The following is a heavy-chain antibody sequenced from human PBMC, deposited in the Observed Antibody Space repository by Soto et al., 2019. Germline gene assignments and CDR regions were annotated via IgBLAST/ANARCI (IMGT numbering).Heavy chain of an antibody. Sequence: QVQLVESGGGVVQPGRSLRLSCAASGFTFSNYGMHWVRQAPGKGLEWVAVISYHGSDKYYADSLKGRFTICRDISKNTPYLQMASLRAKDTAVYYCAKDHLTTTVTAVGYWGQGTLVTVSP. CDR3: AKDHLTTTVTAVGY. V-gene: IGHV3-30*18. CDR2: ISYHGSDK. D-gene: IGHD4-17*01. CDR1: GFTFSNYG. J-gene: IGHJ4*02.